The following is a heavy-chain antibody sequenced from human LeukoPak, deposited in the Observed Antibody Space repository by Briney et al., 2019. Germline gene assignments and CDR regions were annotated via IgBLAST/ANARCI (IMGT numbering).Heavy chain of an antibody. Sequence: ASVKVSCKASGYTFTDYYMHWMRQAPGQALEWMGWFNPDTHGTHYTRKFQGRVTMTGDTSISTAYMELSSLTSDDTAVSYCARVVPYSWRNYNDYWGQGTLVIVSS. V-gene: IGHV1-2*07. D-gene: IGHD2-15*01. CDR1: GYTFTDYY. J-gene: IGHJ4*02. CDR3: ARVVPYSWRNYNDY. CDR2: FNPDTHGT.